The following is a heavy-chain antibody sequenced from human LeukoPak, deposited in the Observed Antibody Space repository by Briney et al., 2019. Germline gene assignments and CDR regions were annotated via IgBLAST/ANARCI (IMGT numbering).Heavy chain of an antibody. CDR3: ARARITIFGVVMPYFDY. CDR2: ISAYNGNT. J-gene: IGHJ4*02. V-gene: IGHV1-18*01. Sequence: ASVKVSCKASGYTFTSYGISWGRQAPGQGLEWRGWISAYNGNTNYAQKLQGRVTMTTDTSTSTAYMELRSLRSDDTAVYYCARARITIFGVVMPYFDYWGQGTLVTVSS. D-gene: IGHD3-3*01. CDR1: GYTFTSYG.